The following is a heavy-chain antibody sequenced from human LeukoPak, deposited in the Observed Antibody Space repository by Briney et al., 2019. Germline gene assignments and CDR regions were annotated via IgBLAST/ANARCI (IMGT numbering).Heavy chain of an antibody. CDR1: GFTFDDYG. CDR3: AREISGIAVAGTGPYYYYYMDV. CDR2: INWNGGST. D-gene: IGHD6-19*01. V-gene: IGHV3-20*04. Sequence: GGSLRLSCAASGFTFDDYGMSWVRQAPGKGLEWVSGINWNGGSTGYADSVKGRFTISRDNAKNSLYLQMNSLRAEDTALYYCAREISGIAVAGTGPYYYYYMDVWGKGTTVAVSS. J-gene: IGHJ6*03.